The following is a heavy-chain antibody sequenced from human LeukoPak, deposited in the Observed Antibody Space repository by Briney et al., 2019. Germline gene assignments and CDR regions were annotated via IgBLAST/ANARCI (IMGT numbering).Heavy chain of an antibody. V-gene: IGHV1-69*05. CDR1: GGTFSSYT. Sequence: ASVKVSCKASGGTFSSYTITWVRQAPGQGLEWMGGISPISGITNYAQKFQGRVTITTDESTSTAYMELSSLRSEDTAVYYCATPPTGTTTTGEYYFDYWGQGTLVTVSS. CDR2: ISPISGIT. J-gene: IGHJ4*02. CDR3: ATPPTGTTTTGEYYFDY. D-gene: IGHD1-1*01.